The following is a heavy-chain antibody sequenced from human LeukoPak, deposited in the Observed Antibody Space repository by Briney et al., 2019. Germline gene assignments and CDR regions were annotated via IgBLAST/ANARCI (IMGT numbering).Heavy chain of an antibody. D-gene: IGHD3-22*01. Sequence: PGGSLRLSCAASGFTFSSYSMNWVRQAPGKGLEWVSYISSSSSTIYYADSVKGRFTISRDNAKNSLYLQMYSLRAEDTAVYCCARAFRSGYSDYWGQGTLVTVSS. V-gene: IGHV3-48*01. CDR1: GFTFSSYS. CDR3: ARAFRSGYSDY. CDR2: ISSSSSTI. J-gene: IGHJ4*02.